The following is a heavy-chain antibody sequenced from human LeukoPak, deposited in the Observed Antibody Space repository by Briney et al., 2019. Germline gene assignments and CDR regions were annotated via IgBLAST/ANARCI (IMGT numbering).Heavy chain of an antibody. CDR2: VFYNGST. CDR1: GGSISNYF. V-gene: IGHV4-59*08. J-gene: IGHJ5*02. CDR3: ARHVPKRNPYCSSTSCYPHHWFDP. Sequence: SETLSLTCTVAGGSISNYFWSWIRQPPGNGLEWVGHVFYNGSTNYNPSLMSRVTISVDTSKNQFSLKLSSVTAADTPVYYCARHVPKRNPYCSSTSCYPHHWFDPWGQGTLVTVSS. D-gene: IGHD2-2*01.